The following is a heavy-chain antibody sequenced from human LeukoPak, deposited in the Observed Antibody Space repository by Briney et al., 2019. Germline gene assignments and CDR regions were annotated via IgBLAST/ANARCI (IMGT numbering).Heavy chain of an antibody. CDR1: GDSISSSRFY. CDR2: ILYTGRT. V-gene: IGHV4-39*01. J-gene: IGHJ5*02. CDR3: ARPDVGATIDH. D-gene: IGHD1-26*01. Sequence: SETLSLTCTVSGDSISSSRFYWAWIRQPPGRGLEWIGSILYTGRTFYSPSLKSRVTISVDTSKNQFSLRLGSVTASDTAVYYCARPDVGATIDHWGQGTLVTVSS.